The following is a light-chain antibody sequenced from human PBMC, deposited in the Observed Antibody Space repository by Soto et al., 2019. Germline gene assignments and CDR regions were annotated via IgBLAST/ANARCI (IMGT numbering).Light chain of an antibody. CDR2: DAS. Sequence: EIVLTQSPATLSLSPGERATLSCRASQSVSTYLAWYQQKTGQTPRLLLYDASSRPSGIPDRFTGSGSGTDFTLSISRLEPEDFAVYYCQDYGTSPYTFGQGTKLEIK. V-gene: IGKV3-20*01. J-gene: IGKJ2*01. CDR3: QDYGTSPYT. CDR1: QSVSTY.